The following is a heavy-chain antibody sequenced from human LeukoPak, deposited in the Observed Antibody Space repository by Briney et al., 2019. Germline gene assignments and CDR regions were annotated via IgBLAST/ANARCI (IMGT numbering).Heavy chain of an antibody. V-gene: IGHV4-59*11. CDR2: ISYIGST. CDR3: ARDLVTVTKEFDI. Sequence: SETLSLTCAVSDDSFSSHYWTWIRQPPGKGLEWIGYISYIGSTNYNPPLKSRVTISIDTSKNQFSLKLSSVTAADTAVDYCARDLVTVTKEFDIWGQGTMVSVSS. D-gene: IGHD4-17*01. J-gene: IGHJ3*02. CDR1: DDSFSSHY.